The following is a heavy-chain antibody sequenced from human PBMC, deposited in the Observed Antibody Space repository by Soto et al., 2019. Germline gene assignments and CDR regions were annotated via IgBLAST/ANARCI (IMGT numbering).Heavy chain of an antibody. CDR2: IYHSGST. J-gene: IGHJ4*02. D-gene: IGHD3-3*01. CDR3: ADFWKGY. Sequence: KPSETLSLTCAVSGGSISSGGYSWSWIRQPPGKGLEWIGYIYHSGSTYYNPSLKSRVTISVDRSKNQFSLKLSSVTAADTAVYYCADFWKGYWGQGTLVTVSS. CDR1: GGSISSGGYS. V-gene: IGHV4-30-2*01.